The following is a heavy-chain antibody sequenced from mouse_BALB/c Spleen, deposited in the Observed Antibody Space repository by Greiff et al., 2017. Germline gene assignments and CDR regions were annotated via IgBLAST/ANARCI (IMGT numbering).Heavy chain of an antibody. CDR2: ISYDGSN. J-gene: IGHJ4*01. D-gene: IGHD2-4*01. CDR1: GYSFTSGYY. Sequence: EVKLQESGPGLVKPSQSLSLTCSVTGYSFTSGYYWNWIRQFPGNILEWMGYISYDGSNNYNPSLKNRISITRDTSKNQFFMKLNSVTTEDTATYYCARGGDYEGAMDYWGQGTSVTVSS. CDR3: ARGGDYEGAMDY. V-gene: IGHV3-6*02.